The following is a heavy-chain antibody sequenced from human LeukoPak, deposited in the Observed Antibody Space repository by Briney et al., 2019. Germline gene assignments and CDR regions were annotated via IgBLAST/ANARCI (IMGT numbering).Heavy chain of an antibody. D-gene: IGHD3-3*01. CDR2: ITGSGGST. V-gene: IGHV3-23*01. Sequence: GGSLRLSCAASGFTFSNYGLSWVRQAPGKGLEWVSGITGSGGSTYYAASVKGRFIISRGNSKNTLYLQMNSLRGEDTAIYYCARDERLLSFLKWGQGTLVTVSS. CDR1: GFTFSNYG. J-gene: IGHJ4*02. CDR3: ARDERLLSFLK.